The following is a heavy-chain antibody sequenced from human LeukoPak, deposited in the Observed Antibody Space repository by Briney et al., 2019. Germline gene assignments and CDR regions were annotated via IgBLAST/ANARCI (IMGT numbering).Heavy chain of an antibody. Sequence: PGGSLRLSCAASGFVFTNHAMGWVRQAPGKGLEFVSAISGSGARTYYADSLKGRLTISRDNSMNTVHLQINSLRADDTAVYYCAGRSSTARGYNWFDPWGQGTLVTVSS. CDR3: AGRSSTARGYNWFDP. V-gene: IGHV3-23*01. CDR1: GFVFTNHA. D-gene: IGHD2-2*01. CDR2: ISGSGART. J-gene: IGHJ5*02.